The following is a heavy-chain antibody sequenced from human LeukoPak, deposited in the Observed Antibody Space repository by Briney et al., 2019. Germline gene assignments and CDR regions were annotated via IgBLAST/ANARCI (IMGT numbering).Heavy chain of an antibody. CDR1: GGSISSYY. CDR2: IYYSGST. Sequence: SETLSLTCTVSGGSISSYYWSWIRQPPGKGLEWIGYIYYSGSTNYNPSLKSRVTISVDTSKNQFSLKLSSVTAADTAVYYCARGRTILGYWGQGTLVTVSS. J-gene: IGHJ4*02. CDR3: ARGRTILGY. V-gene: IGHV4-59*12.